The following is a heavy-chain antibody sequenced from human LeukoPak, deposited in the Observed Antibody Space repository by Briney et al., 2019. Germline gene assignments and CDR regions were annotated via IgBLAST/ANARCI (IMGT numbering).Heavy chain of an antibody. CDR2: IYYSGST. CDR1: GGSISSGGYY. J-gene: IGHJ4*02. CDR3: ARGPGAYNCGGVCYNDY. Sequence: SETLSLTCTVSGGSISSGGYYWSWIRQHPGKGLEWIGYIYYSGSTYYNPSLKSRVTISVDTSKNQFSLKLSSVTAADTAVYYCARGPGAYNCGGVCYNDYWGQGTLVTVSS. V-gene: IGHV4-31*03. D-gene: IGHD2-21*02.